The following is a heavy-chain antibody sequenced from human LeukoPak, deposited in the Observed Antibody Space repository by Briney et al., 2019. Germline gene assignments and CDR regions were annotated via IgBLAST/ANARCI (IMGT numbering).Heavy chain of an antibody. D-gene: IGHD6-13*01. CDR2: IKQDGSEK. CDR3: ARSGIAAAGGDFDY. Sequence: GGSLRLSCAASGFTFSSYWMSWVRQAPGKGLEWVANIKQDGSEKYYVDSVKGRFTISRDNAKNSLYLQMYSLRAEDTAVYYCARSGIAAAGGDFDYWGQGTLVTVSS. CDR1: GFTFSSYW. V-gene: IGHV3-7*03. J-gene: IGHJ4*02.